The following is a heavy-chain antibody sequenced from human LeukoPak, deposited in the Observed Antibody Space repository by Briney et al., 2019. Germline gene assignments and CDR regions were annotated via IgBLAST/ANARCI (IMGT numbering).Heavy chain of an antibody. J-gene: IGHJ4*02. CDR1: GYIFTASY. CDR2: INPNIGGT. V-gene: IGHV1-2*02. CDR3: ARGDCSGVSCYSVDS. Sequence: VSVKVSCKASGYIFTASYIHWVRQAPRQGLEWMGWINPNIGGTSFAKKFQGRVTLTRDTSITTTYLELTGLRSDDTAVYFCARGDCSGVSCYSVDSWGQGTLVTVSS. D-gene: IGHD2-15*01.